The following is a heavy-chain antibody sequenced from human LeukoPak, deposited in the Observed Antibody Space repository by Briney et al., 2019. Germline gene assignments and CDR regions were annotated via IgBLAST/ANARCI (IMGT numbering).Heavy chain of an antibody. CDR2: IYTSGST. Sequence: SETLSLTCTVSGGSISGYYWSWIRQPAGKGLEWIGRIYTSGSTNYNPSLKSRVTMSVDTSKNQFSLKLSSVTAADTAVYYCARDSYYDSSGYYYQPFQHWGQGTLVTVSS. V-gene: IGHV4-4*07. CDR3: ARDSYYDSSGYYYQPFQH. D-gene: IGHD3-22*01. J-gene: IGHJ1*01. CDR1: GGSISGYY.